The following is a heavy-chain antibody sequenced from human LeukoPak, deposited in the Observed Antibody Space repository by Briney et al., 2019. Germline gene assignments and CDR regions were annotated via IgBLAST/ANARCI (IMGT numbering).Heavy chain of an antibody. CDR3: ARVTPSSSWWEVDY. Sequence: ASVKVSCKASGGTFSSYAISLVRQAPGQGLEWMGGIIPIFGTANYAQKFQGRVTITADESTSTAYMELSSLRSENTAVYYCARVTPSSSWWEVDYWGQGTLVTVSS. D-gene: IGHD6-6*01. J-gene: IGHJ4*02. V-gene: IGHV1-69*13. CDR1: GGTFSSYA. CDR2: IIPIFGTA.